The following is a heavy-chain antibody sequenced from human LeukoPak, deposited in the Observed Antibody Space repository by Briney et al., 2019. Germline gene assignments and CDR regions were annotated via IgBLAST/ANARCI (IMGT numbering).Heavy chain of an antibody. CDR3: ARRIRYYDSSGYSAGGYGMDV. CDR1: GGSVSGVY. V-gene: IGHV4-59*02. CDR2: IYYSAST. J-gene: IGHJ6*02. Sequence: PSETLSLTCTVSGGSVSGVYWNWIRQPSGKGLEWIGYIYYSASTKYNPSLKSRVTMSVDTSKNQFSLNLRSVTAADTAVYYCARRIRYYDSSGYSAGGYGMDVWGQGTTVTVSS. D-gene: IGHD3-22*01.